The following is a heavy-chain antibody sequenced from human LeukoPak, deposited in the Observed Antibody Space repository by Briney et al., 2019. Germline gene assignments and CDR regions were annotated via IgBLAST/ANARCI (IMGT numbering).Heavy chain of an antibody. CDR1: GFTFSSYG. Sequence: GGSLRLSCAASGFTFSSYGMHWVRQAPGKGLEWVAVISYDGSNKYYADSVKGRFTISRDNSKDTLYLQMNSLRAEDTALYYCARPTENYYYYGMDVWGKGTTVTVSS. D-gene: IGHD4-11*01. CDR2: ISYDGSNK. J-gene: IGHJ6*04. CDR3: ARPTENYYYYGMDV. V-gene: IGHV3-30*03.